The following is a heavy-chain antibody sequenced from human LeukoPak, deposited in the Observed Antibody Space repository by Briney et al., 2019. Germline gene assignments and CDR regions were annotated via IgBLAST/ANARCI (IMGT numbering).Heavy chain of an antibody. J-gene: IGHJ4*02. CDR3: ASFPWDLRPT. V-gene: IGHV3-48*01. Sequence: GGSLRLSCVTSGFPFSTYSMNWVRQAPGKGLEWLSYITSTSDTIYYADSVKGRFTISRDNAKNSLYLQMNSLGAEDTAVYYCASFPWDLRPTWGQGTLVSVAS. CDR1: GFPFSTYS. D-gene: IGHD1-26*01. CDR2: ITSTSDTI.